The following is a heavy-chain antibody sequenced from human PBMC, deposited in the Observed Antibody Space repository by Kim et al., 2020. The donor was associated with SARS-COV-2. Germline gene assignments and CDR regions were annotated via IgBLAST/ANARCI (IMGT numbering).Heavy chain of an antibody. CDR2: ISWDGGST. CDR1: GFTFDDYT. V-gene: IGHV3-43*01. J-gene: IGHJ6*02. CDR3: AKDIAAAGIYYYGMDV. D-gene: IGHD6-13*01. Sequence: GGSLRLSCAASGFTFDDYTMHWVRQAPGKGLEWVSLISWDGGSTYYADSVKGRFTISRDNSKNSLYLQMNSLRTEDTALYYCAKDIAAAGIYYYGMDVWGQGTTVTVSS.